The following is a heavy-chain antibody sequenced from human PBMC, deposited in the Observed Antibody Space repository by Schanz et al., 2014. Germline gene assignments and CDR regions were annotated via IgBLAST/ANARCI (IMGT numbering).Heavy chain of an antibody. CDR3: TRGGYSYALSAFDI. V-gene: IGHV1-18*01. CDR2: ISPYTGNT. D-gene: IGHD5-18*01. J-gene: IGHJ3*02. Sequence: QVQLVQSGDEVKKPGASVKVSCKTSGYTFSDYGITWVRQAPGQGLEWVGWISPYTGNTHYFDKMEGRVTMTTDTSTSTAYMELRSPRSDDTALYYCTRGGYSYALSAFDIWGQGTMVTVSS. CDR1: GYTFSDYG.